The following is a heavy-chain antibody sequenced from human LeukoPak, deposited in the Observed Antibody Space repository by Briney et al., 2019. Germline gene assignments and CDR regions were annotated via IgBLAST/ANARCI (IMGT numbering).Heavy chain of an antibody. D-gene: IGHD3-10*01. J-gene: IGHJ6*03. Sequence: SGGSLRLSCAASGFTFSSYGMSWVRQAPGKGLEWVSAISGSGGSTYYADSVKGRFTISRDNSKNTLYLQMNSLRAEDTAVYYCAKAGGRSTYYYYYYMDVWGKGTTVTISS. CDR3: AKAGGRSTYYYYYYMDV. V-gene: IGHV3-23*01. CDR1: GFTFSSYG. CDR2: ISGSGGST.